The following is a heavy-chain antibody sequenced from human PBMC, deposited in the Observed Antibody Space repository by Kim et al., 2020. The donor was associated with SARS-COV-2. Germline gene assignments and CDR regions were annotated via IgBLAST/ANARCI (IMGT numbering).Heavy chain of an antibody. CDR1: GGSISSYY. D-gene: IGHD6-13*01. CDR2: IYYSGST. J-gene: IGHJ4*02. V-gene: IGHV4-59*01. CDR3: ARVIAGLVYFDY. Sequence: SETLSLTCTVSGGSISSYYWSWIRQPPGKGLEWIGYIYYSGSTNYNPSLKSRVTISVDTSKNQFSLKLSSVTAADTAVYYCARVIAGLVYFDYWGQGTLVTVSS.